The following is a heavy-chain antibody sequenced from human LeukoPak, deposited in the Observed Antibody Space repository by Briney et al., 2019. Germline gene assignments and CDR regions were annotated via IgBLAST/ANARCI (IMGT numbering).Heavy chain of an antibody. CDR2: IYHSGST. CDR3: ARGGDYYDSSGYYYVDAFDI. CDR1: GGSISSYY. Sequence: PSETLSLTCTVSGGSISSYYWSWIRQPPGKGLEWIGSIYHSGSTYYNPSLKSRVTISVDTSKNQFSLKLSSVTAVDTAVYYCARGGDYYDSSGYYYVDAFDIWGQGTMVTVSS. V-gene: IGHV4-59*08. J-gene: IGHJ3*02. D-gene: IGHD3-22*01.